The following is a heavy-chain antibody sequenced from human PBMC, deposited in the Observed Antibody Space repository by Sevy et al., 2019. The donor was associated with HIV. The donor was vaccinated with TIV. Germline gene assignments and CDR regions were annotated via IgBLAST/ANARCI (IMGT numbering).Heavy chain of an antibody. Sequence: GGSLRLSCAASGFTFSSYGMHWVRQAPGKGLEWVAFIRYDGSNKYYVDSVKGRFTISRDNSKNRLYLQMNSLRAEDTAVYYCAIDLSYGYYYYYYGMDVWGQGTTVTVSS. D-gene: IGHD5-18*01. V-gene: IGHV3-30*02. CDR3: AIDLSYGYYYYYYGMDV. J-gene: IGHJ6*02. CDR1: GFTFSSYG. CDR2: IRYDGSNK.